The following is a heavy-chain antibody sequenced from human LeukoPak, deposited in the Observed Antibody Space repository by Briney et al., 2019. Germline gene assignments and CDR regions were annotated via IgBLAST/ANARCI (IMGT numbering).Heavy chain of an antibody. Sequence: GSLRLSCVASGFIFSSYNMNWVRQAPGKGLEWLSYISSTSTTIYYADSVKGRFTISRDNAKNSLYLHMNSLRAEDAAMYYCARTYDSSGWDFYYGLDVWGQGTTVTVSS. CDR2: ISSTSTTI. D-gene: IGHD3-22*01. CDR3: ARTYDSSGWDFYYGLDV. V-gene: IGHV3-48*04. J-gene: IGHJ6*02. CDR1: GFIFSSYN.